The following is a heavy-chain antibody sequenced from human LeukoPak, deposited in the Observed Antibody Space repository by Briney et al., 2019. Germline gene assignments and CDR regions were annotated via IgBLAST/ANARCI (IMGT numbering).Heavy chain of an antibody. CDR1: GFTFSNAW. CDR2: IGSKTDGGAT. Sequence: GGSLRLSCAASGFTFSNAWMSWVRQAPGKGLEWVGRIGSKTDGGATDYAAPVKGRFIISRDDSKNTLYLQMNSLRTEDTAVYYCSTVVRFGEFVWGQGTMVTVSS. V-gene: IGHV3-15*04. J-gene: IGHJ3*01. D-gene: IGHD3-10*01. CDR3: STVVRFGEFV.